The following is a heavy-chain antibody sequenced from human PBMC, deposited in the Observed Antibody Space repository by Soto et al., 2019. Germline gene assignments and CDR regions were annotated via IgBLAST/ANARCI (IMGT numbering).Heavy chain of an antibody. V-gene: IGHV1-69*06. Sequence: GASVKVSCKASGGTFSSYAISWVRQAPGQGLEWMGGIIPIFGTANYAQKFQGRVTITADKSTSTAYMELSSLRSEDTAVYYCARWHCSGGSCYFDYWGQGTLVTVSS. D-gene: IGHD2-15*01. CDR3: ARWHCSGGSCYFDY. J-gene: IGHJ4*02. CDR2: IIPIFGTA. CDR1: GGTFSSYA.